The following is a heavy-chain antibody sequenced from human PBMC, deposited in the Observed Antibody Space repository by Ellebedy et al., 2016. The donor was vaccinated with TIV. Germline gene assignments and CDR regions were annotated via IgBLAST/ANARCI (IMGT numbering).Heavy chain of an antibody. CDR1: GFTFPNYY. J-gene: IGHJ5*02. CDR3: ARIEGP. CDR2: IASTSTYT. V-gene: IGHV3-11*06. Sequence: GESLKISCSASGFTFPNYYMSWMRQAPGKGLEWVSSIASTSTYTNYADSVKGRFTISRDDAKNSLYLQMNSLRAEDTAVYYCARIEGPWGQGTQVTVSS.